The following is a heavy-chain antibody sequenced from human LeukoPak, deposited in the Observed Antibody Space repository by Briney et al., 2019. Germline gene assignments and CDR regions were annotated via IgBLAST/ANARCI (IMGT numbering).Heavy chain of an antibody. CDR2: IWYDGSNK. CDR1: GFTFSSYG. V-gene: IGHV3-33*01. J-gene: IGHJ4*02. Sequence: GGSLRLSCATSGFTFSSYGMHWVRQAPGKGLEWVAVIWYDGSNKNYADSVKGRFTISRDNPKNTLSLQMNSLRAEDTAVYYCARGFSYPDYWGQGTLVTVSS. CDR3: ARGFSYPDY.